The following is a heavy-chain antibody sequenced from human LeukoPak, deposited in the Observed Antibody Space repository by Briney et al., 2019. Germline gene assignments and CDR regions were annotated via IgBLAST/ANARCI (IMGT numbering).Heavy chain of an antibody. CDR2: INHSGST. D-gene: IGHD3-10*01. J-gene: IGHJ4*02. V-gene: IGHV4-34*01. CDR1: GGSFSGYY. CDR3: AREFGPGHFDY. Sequence: SETLSLTCAVYGGSFSGYYWSWIRQPPGKGLEWIGEINHSGSTNYNPSLKSRVTISVDTSKNQFSLKLSSVTAADTAVYYCAREFGPGHFDYWGQGTLVTVSS.